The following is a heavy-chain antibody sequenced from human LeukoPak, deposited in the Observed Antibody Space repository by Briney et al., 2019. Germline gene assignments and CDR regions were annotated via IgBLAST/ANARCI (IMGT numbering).Heavy chain of an antibody. CDR1: GFTFSSYG. CDR2: IWYDGSNK. J-gene: IGHJ4*02. Sequence: HPGRSLRLSCAASGFTFSSYGMHWVCQAPGEGLEWVAVIWYDGSNKYYADSVKGRFTISRDNSKNTLYQQMNSLRAEDTAVYYCAKDSTVTTLDYWGQGTLVTVSS. D-gene: IGHD4-17*01. V-gene: IGHV3-33*06. CDR3: AKDSTVTTLDY.